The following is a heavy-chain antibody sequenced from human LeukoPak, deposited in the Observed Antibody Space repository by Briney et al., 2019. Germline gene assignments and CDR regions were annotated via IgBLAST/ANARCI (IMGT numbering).Heavy chain of an antibody. J-gene: IGHJ5*02. V-gene: IGHV4-61*02. CDR3: ARGYYDSSGPTGFDP. D-gene: IGHD3-22*01. Sequence: SETLSLTCTVSGGSISSGSYYWSWIRQPAGKGLEWIGRIYTSGSTNYNPSLKSRVTISVDTSKNQFSLKLSSVTAADTAVYYCARGYYDSSGPTGFDPWGQGTLVTVSP. CDR1: GGSISSGSYY. CDR2: IYTSGST.